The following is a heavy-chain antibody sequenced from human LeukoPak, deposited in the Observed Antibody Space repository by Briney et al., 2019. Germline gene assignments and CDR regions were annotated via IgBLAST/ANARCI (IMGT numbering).Heavy chain of an antibody. CDR3: ARFQYSSGWYVAFDI. D-gene: IGHD6-19*01. CDR2: INPNSGGT. V-gene: IGHV1-2*02. Sequence: ASVKVSCKASGYTFTGHYMHWVRQAPGQGLEWMGWINPNSGGTNYAQKFQGRVTMTRDTSISTAYMELSRLRSDDTAVYYCARFQYSSGWYVAFDIWGQGTMVTVSS. J-gene: IGHJ3*02. CDR1: GYTFTGHY.